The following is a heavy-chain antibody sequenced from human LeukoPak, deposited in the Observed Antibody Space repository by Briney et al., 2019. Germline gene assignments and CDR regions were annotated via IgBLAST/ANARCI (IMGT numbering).Heavy chain of an antibody. CDR2: ISDSGGST. V-gene: IGHV3-23*01. J-gene: IGHJ4*02. CDR1: GFTFSSYA. CDR3: AKDRTPVAGFFAY. Sequence: GGSLRLSCAASGFTFSSYAMNWVRQDAGKGLEWVSSISDSGGSTYYTDSVKGRFTTSRDASKNTLHLHMSSLSAEDTAVYYCAKDRTPVAGFFAYWGQGTLVTVSS. D-gene: IGHD6-19*01.